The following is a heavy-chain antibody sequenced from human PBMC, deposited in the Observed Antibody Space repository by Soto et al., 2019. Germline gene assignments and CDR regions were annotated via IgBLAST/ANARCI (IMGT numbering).Heavy chain of an antibody. J-gene: IGHJ6*02. CDR3: ARVRIAARTGAYGMDV. D-gene: IGHD6-6*01. V-gene: IGHV4-4*07. CDR1: GGSISSYY. Sequence: SETLSLTCTVSGGSISSYYWSRIRQPAGKGLEWIGRIYTSGSTNYNPSLKSRVTMSVDTSKNQFSLKLSSVTAADTAVYYCARVRIAARTGAYGMDVWGQGTTVTVSS. CDR2: IYTSGST.